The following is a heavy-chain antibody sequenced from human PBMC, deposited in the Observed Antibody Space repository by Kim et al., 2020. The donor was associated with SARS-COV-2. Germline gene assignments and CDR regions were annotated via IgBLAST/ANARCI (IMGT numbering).Heavy chain of an antibody. CDR1: GYTLTELS. CDR2: FDPEDGET. Sequence: ASVKVSCKVSGYTLTELSMHWVRQAPGKGLEWMGGFDPEDGETIYAQKFQGRVTMTEDTSTDTAYMDLSSLRSEDTAVYYCATGTPLKDIVVVPAAMLYYYGMDVWGQGTTVTVS. CDR3: ATGTPLKDIVVVPAAMLYYYGMDV. J-gene: IGHJ6*02. V-gene: IGHV1-24*01. D-gene: IGHD2-2*01.